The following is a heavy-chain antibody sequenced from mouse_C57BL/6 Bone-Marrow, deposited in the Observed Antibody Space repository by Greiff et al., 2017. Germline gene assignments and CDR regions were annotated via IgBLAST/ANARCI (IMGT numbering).Heavy chain of an antibody. Sequence: QVQLQQPGAELVKPGASVKLSCKASGYTFTSYWMHWVKQRPGQGLEWIGMIHPHSGSTNYNEKFKSKATLTVDKSSGTVYMQLSSLTAEDSAVYYCAYGRGYCDVWGTGTPVTVSA. V-gene: IGHV1-64*01. CDR1: GYTFTSYW. D-gene: IGHD1-1*01. J-gene: IGHJ1*03. CDR3: AYGRGYCDV. CDR2: IHPHSGST.